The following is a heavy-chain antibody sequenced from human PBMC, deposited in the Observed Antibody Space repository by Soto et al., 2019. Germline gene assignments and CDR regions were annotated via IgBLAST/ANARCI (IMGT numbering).Heavy chain of an antibody. Sequence: QTLLLICSISGDSVSSHTASWNWIRQSPSRSLEWLGRTYFRSELYNDYCVSWKSRIIINPDTSNHQFSLQLNSVTPEDKAVYFCAHGDNRGPKTGYALDPWRQG. CDR1: GDSVSSHTAS. D-gene: IGHD5-12*01. CDR3: AHGDNRGPKTGYALDP. CDR2: TYFRSELYN. J-gene: IGHJ5*02. V-gene: IGHV6-1*01.